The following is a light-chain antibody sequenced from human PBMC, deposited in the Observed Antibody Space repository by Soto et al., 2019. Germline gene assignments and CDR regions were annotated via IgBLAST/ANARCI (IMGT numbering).Light chain of an antibody. Sequence: EIVITQSPATLSVSPGERATLSCRASQRGSSNLACYRQNPGQAPRPLIDVASPRATGFPARFSGSGSGTQFNLAIRSLQSVDFAVYYCQQYKNWPPWTFGQGTKVEIK. V-gene: IGKV3-15*01. CDR1: QRGSSN. CDR2: VAS. J-gene: IGKJ1*01. CDR3: QQYKNWPPWT.